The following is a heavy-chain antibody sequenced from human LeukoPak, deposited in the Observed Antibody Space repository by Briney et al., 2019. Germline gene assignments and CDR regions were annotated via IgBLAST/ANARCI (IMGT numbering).Heavy chain of an antibody. CDR3: ASMGYCTNGVRYQNWFDP. J-gene: IGHJ5*02. Sequence: ASVKLSCKASGGTFSSYAISWVRQAPGQGLEWMGGIIPIVGTANYAQKSQGGATTTTDESKSTAYMQLSSLRSEDTAVYYCASMGYCTNGVRYQNWFDPWGQGTLVTVSS. CDR1: GGTFSSYA. CDR2: IIPIVGTA. D-gene: IGHD2-8*01. V-gene: IGHV1-69*05.